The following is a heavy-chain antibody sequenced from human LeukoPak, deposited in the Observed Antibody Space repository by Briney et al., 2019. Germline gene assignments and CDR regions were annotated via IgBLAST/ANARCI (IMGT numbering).Heavy chain of an antibody. J-gene: IGHJ4*02. CDR2: ISWNSGSI. CDR3: VKDMAPRGGDNVWGSYRYKGFDY. D-gene: IGHD3-16*02. V-gene: IGHV3-9*01. CDR1: GFTFDDYA. Sequence: GGSLRLSCAASGFTFDDYAMHWVRQAPGKGLEWVSGISWNSGSIGYADSVKGRFTISRDNAKNSLYLQMNSLRAEDTALYYCVKDMAPRGGDNVWGSYRYKGFDYWGPGALVTVSS.